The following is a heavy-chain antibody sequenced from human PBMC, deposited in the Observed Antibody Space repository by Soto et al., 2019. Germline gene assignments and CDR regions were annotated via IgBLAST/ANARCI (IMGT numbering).Heavy chain of an antibody. CDR3: ARVIAAARIYYYYIDV. V-gene: IGHV4-59*01. CDR2: IYYSGST. CDR1: GGSISSYY. J-gene: IGHJ6*03. Sequence: PSETLSLTCTVSGGSISSYYWSWIRQPPGKGLEWIGYIYYSGSTNYNPSLKSRVTISVDTSKNQFSLKLSSVTAADTAVYYCARVIAAARIYYYYIDVWGKGTTVTVSS. D-gene: IGHD6-13*01.